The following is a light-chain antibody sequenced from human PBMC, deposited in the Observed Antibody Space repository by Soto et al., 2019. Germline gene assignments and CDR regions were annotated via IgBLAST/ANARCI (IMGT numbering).Light chain of an antibody. J-gene: IGKJ1*01. CDR2: GAS. CDR3: QQYEYLPPWT. CDR1: QTINSNN. Sequence: EIVMTQSPATLSVSPGERATLSCRTSQTINSNNLAWYQQKPGQAPRLLIHGASTRATGVPGMFSGSGSGLEFALTIRSVLSDDFAVYYGQQYEYLPPWTFVQGTKVELK. V-gene: IGKV3-15*01.